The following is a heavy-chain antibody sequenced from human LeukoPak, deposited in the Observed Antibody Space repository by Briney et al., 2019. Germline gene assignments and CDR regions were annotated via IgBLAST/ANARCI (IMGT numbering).Heavy chain of an antibody. CDR2: IYYSGST. V-gene: IGHV4-59*01. D-gene: IGHD6-13*01. CDR3: ASYSSSWYKFDY. Sequence: SETLSLTCSVSGGSISSFYWSWIRQPPGKGLEWIGYIYYSGSTNYNPSLKSRVTISVDTSKNQFSLKLSSVTAADTAVYYCASYSSSWYKFDYWGQGTLVTVSS. J-gene: IGHJ4*02. CDR1: GGSISSFY.